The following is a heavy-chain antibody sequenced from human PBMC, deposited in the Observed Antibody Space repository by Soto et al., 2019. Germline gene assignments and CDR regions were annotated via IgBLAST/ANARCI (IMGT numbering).Heavy chain of an antibody. CDR3: ARDARRAYYDILTGRMAFDI. Sequence: SETLSLTCTVSGGSISSYYWSWVRQPPGKGLDWIGYIYYSGSTNYNPSLKSRVTISVDTSKNQFSLKLSSVTAADTAVYYCARDARRAYYDILTGRMAFDIWGQGTMVTVSS. D-gene: IGHD3-9*01. J-gene: IGHJ3*02. V-gene: IGHV4-59*01. CDR1: GGSISSYY. CDR2: IYYSGST.